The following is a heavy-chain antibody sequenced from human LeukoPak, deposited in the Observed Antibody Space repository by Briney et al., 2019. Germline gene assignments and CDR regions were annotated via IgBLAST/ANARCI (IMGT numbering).Heavy chain of an antibody. J-gene: IGHJ4*02. CDR3: ARLTAVSIFGVVAL. CDR1: GGSISDRSYY. Sequence: SETLSLTCNVSGGSISDRSYYWVWIRQPPGKGLEWIGSIYYSGSTYYNPSLKSPVTISVDTSMNQFSLKLNSVTAADTAVYFCARLTAVSIFGVVALWGQGTLVTVSS. D-gene: IGHD3-3*01. V-gene: IGHV4-39*01. CDR2: IYYSGST.